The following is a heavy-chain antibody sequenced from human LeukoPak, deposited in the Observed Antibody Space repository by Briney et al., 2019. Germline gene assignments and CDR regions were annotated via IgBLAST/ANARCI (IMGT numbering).Heavy chain of an antibody. Sequence: TGGSLRLSCAASGFTFSSYAMSWVRQAPGKGLEWVSAISGSGGSTYYADSVKGRFTISRDNSKNTLYLQMNSLRAEDTAVYYCANSRGAVAGAPDYWGQGTLVTVSS. CDR2: ISGSGGST. V-gene: IGHV3-23*01. J-gene: IGHJ4*02. CDR1: GFTFSSYA. D-gene: IGHD6-19*01. CDR3: ANSRGAVAGAPDY.